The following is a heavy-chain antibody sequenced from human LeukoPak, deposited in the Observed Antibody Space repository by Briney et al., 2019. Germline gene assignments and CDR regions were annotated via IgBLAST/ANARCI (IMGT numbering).Heavy chain of an antibody. CDR3: AKASGSGYPMHYYYAMDV. D-gene: IGHD5-12*01. CDR2: ISGGTGGT. V-gene: IGHV3-23*01. Sequence: PGGSLRLSCVASRFTFSTSWMTWVRQAPGKGLEWVSAISGGTGGTHYADSVKGRFTISRDNSKNTLYLQMNSLRAEDTAVYYCAKASGSGYPMHYYYAMDVWGQGTTVTVSS. CDR1: RFTFSTSW. J-gene: IGHJ6*02.